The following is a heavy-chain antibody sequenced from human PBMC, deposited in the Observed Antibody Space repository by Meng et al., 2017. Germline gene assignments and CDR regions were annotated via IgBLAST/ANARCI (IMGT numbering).Heavy chain of an antibody. J-gene: IGHJ4*02. D-gene: IGHD2-15*01. CDR1: GFTFSSYW. V-gene: IGHV3-74*01. CDR2: INRDGSST. CDR3: AKDTPYCSGGSCDGDY. Sequence: GESLKISCAASGFTFSSYWMHWVRQAPGKGLVWVSRINRDGSSTSYADSVKGRFTISRDNSKNTLYLQMNSLRAEDTAVYYCAKDTPYCSGGSCDGDYWGQGTLVTVSS.